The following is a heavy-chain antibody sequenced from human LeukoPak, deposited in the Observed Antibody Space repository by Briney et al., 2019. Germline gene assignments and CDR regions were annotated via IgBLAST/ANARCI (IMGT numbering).Heavy chain of an antibody. V-gene: IGHV3-66*02. CDR3: ARDRIAGHDAFDI. J-gene: IGHJ3*02. D-gene: IGHD6-13*01. CDR1: GFTFSSYA. Sequence: GGSLRLSCAASGFTFSSYAMSWVRQAPGKGLEWVSLINSGGSTYYADSVKGRFTISRDNSKNTLYLQMHSLRAEDTAVYYCARDRIAGHDAFDIWGQGTVVTVSS. CDR2: INSGGST.